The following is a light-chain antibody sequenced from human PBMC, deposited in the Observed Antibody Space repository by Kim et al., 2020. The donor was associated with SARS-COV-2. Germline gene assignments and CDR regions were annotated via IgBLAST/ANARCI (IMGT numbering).Light chain of an antibody. J-gene: IGKJ4*01. CDR1: QSVSTY. Sequence: EIVLTQSPATLSLSPGERATLSCRASQSVSTYLAWYQQTPGQAPRLLIYDASNKATGIPARFSGSGSGTDFTLTISSLEPEDFAVYYCQQHGKWPLTFGGETKVVIK. CDR2: DAS. CDR3: QQHGKWPLT. V-gene: IGKV3-11*01.